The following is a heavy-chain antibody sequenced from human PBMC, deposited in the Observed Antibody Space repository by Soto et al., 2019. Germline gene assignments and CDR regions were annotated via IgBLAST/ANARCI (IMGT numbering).Heavy chain of an antibody. CDR3: AKDQTWNYGKESVEPYYFDY. CDR1: GFTFSSYG. Sequence: QVQLVESGGGVVQPGRSLRLSCAASGFTFSSYGMHWVRQAPGKGLEWVAVISYDGSNKYYADSVKGRFTISRDNSKNTLYLQMNSLRAEDTAVYYCAKDQTWNYGKESVEPYYFDYWGQGTLVTVSS. J-gene: IGHJ4*02. V-gene: IGHV3-30*18. CDR2: ISYDGSNK. D-gene: IGHD1-7*01.